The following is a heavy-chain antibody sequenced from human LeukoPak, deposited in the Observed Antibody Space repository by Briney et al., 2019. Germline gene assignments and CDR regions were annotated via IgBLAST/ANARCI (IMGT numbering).Heavy chain of an antibody. CDR2: ISAYNGNT. CDR3: ARVYPQTYGSGSYYFDSPN. CDR1: GYTFTSYG. Sequence: ASVKVSCKASGYTFTSYGISWVRQAPGQGLEWMGWISAYNGNTNYAQELQGRVTMTTDTSTSTAYMELRSLRSDDTAVYYCARVYPQTYGSGSYYFDSPNWGQGTLVTVSS. D-gene: IGHD3-10*01. J-gene: IGHJ4*02. V-gene: IGHV1-18*01.